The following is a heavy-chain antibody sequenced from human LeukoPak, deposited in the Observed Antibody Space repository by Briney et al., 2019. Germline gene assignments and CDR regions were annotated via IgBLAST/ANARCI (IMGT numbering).Heavy chain of an antibody. D-gene: IGHD2-2*01. CDR2: IYYSGRT. V-gene: IGHV4-39*01. CDR3: ARSSDQLLPSEYFQH. J-gene: IGHJ1*01. Sequence: PSETLSLTCTVSGGSISSSSYYWGRIRQPPGKGLEWIGNIYYSGRTYYNPSLKSRVTISVNTSKNQFSLKLSSVTAADTAVYYCARSSDQLLPSEYFQHWGQGTLVSVSS. CDR1: GGSISSSSYY.